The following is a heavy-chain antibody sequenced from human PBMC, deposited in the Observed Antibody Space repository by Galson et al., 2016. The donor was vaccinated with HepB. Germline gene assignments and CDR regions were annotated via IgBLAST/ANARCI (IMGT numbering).Heavy chain of an antibody. V-gene: IGHV1-18*01. CDR1: GYTFTGYG. Sequence: SVKVSCKASGYTFTGYGISWVRQAPGQGLEWMGWISAVNGNTRYAQRFQDRVTMTIDTSTSTAFMELRSLRSDGTAVYYCARYRAATAHSDYWGQGTLVTVSS. CDR3: ARYRAATAHSDY. D-gene: IGHD6-25*01. CDR2: ISAVNGNT. J-gene: IGHJ4*02.